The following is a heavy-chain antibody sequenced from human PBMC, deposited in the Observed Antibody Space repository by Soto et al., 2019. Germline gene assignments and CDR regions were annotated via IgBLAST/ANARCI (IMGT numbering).Heavy chain of an antibody. D-gene: IGHD1-26*01. V-gene: IGHV4-31*03. CDR1: GGSISSGGYY. Sequence: SETLSLTCTASGGSISSGGYYWSWIRQHPGKGLEWIGYIYYSGSTYYNPSLKSRVTISVDTSKNQFSLKLSSVTAADTAVYYCARETAVVGATAYYYYYGMDVWGQGTTVTVSS. CDR3: ARETAVVGATAYYYYYGMDV. J-gene: IGHJ6*02. CDR2: IYYSGST.